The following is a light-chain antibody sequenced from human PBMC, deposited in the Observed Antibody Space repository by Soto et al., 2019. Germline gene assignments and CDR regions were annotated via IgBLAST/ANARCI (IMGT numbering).Light chain of an antibody. J-gene: IGLJ2*01. CDR3: SSYTASSSVV. CDR2: DVN. CDR1: SNDIGGHDY. Sequence: QSVLTQPASLYGSPGQSVPIFCTGASNDIGGHDYVSCYQQHPRKAPKVMISDVNHRPSGVSDRFSGSKSGYTASLTISGLQAEDEADYYCSSYTASSSVVFGGGTKVTVL. V-gene: IGLV2-14*03.